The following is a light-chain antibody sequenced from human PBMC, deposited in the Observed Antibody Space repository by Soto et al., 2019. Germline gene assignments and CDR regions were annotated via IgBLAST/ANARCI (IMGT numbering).Light chain of an antibody. J-gene: IGKJ4*01. Sequence: IVLTQSPGTLSSSPGERATLSCRASQSVSTNNLAWYQQRPGQAPRLLIYGASRRATGIPDRFSGSGSGTDFTLTISRLEPEDLAVYYCQQYATSPLTFGGGTKVDIK. V-gene: IGKV3-20*01. CDR1: QSVSTNN. CDR2: GAS. CDR3: QQYATSPLT.